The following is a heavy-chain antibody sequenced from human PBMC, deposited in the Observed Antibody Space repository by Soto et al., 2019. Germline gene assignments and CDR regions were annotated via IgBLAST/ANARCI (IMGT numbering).Heavy chain of an antibody. CDR3: ARLICSGGRRFSGDY. CDR2: IKNKADGYST. CDR1: GFTFSDHY. V-gene: IGHV3-72*01. Sequence: EVQLVESGGGLVQPGGSLTLSCAVSGFTFSDHYMDWVRQAPGKGLEWVGRIKNKADGYSTQYAASVKGRFTISRDDSQSSVYLQMNSLKTEDTAVYYCARLICSGGRRFSGDYWGQGTLVTVSS. J-gene: IGHJ4*02. D-gene: IGHD2-15*01.